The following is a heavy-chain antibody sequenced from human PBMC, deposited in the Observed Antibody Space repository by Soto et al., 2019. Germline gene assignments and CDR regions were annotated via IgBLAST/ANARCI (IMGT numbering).Heavy chain of an antibody. D-gene: IGHD1-26*01. Sequence: QVQLQESGPGLVKPSGTLSLTCAVSGGSISSSNWWSWVRQPPGKGLEWIGEIYHSGSTNYNPSLNSRVTISVDKSKNQFSLKLSSVTAADTAVYYCARAQGWELRVDAFDIWGQGTMVTVSS. CDR3: ARAQGWELRVDAFDI. V-gene: IGHV4-4*02. CDR1: GGSISSSNW. CDR2: IYHSGST. J-gene: IGHJ3*02.